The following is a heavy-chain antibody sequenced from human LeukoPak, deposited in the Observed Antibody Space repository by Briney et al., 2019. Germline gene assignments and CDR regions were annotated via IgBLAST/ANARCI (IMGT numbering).Heavy chain of an antibody. J-gene: IGHJ4*02. CDR3: TKWAHCGADFHFDY. V-gene: IGHV3-23*01. CDR2: ISGGGGVT. D-gene: IGHD2-21*02. CDR1: GFTFSSFA. Sequence: GGSLRLSCAASGFTFSSFAMSWVRQAPGKGLEWVSAISGGGGVTFYADSVKGRFSISRDNWNNALYLEMNSLRAEDTAVYYCTKWAHCGADFHFDYWGQGTLVTVSS.